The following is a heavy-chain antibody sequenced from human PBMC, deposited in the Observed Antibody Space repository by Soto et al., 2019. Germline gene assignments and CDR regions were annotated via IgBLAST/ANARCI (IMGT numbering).Heavy chain of an antibody. J-gene: IGHJ4*02. CDR1: GGSISRYY. CDR2: VFYTGTT. D-gene: IGHD1-26*01. Sequence: QVQLQESGPGLVKPSETLSLTCTVSGGSISRYYWSWLRQSPGMGLQMTGYVFYTGTTIYNPSLGSRVTLSLDTSNNQFSLELTSVTAADTAVYYCARMPYTGINPPFDYWGRGILVTVSS. CDR3: ARMPYTGINPPFDY. V-gene: IGHV4-59*01.